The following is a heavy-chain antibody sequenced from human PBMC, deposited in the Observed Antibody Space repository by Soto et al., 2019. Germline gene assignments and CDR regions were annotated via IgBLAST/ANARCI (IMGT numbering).Heavy chain of an antibody. CDR3: ATALDGGGDY. J-gene: IGHJ4*02. D-gene: IGHD3-10*01. V-gene: IGHV3-15*07. CDR2: IKSRSNGGTT. CDR1: GFTFSNAW. Sequence: GGSLRLSCAASGFTFSNAWMNWVRQAPGKGLEWVGRIKSRSNGGTTDYAAPVKGRFTVSREDAKNTVYLQMNSLKTEDTAVKYCATALDGGGDYWGQGTLVTVSS.